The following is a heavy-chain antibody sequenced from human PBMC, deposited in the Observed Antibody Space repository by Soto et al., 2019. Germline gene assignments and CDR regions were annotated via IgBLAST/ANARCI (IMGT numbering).Heavy chain of an antibody. J-gene: IGHJ6*02. CDR2: SIPIFGTA. D-gene: IGHD5-18*01. Sequence: QVQLVQSGAEVKKPGSSVKVSCKASGGTFNNYPITWVRQAPGQGLEWMGGSIPIFGTANYAQKFQDRVTITVDESTRTAFMELSSLRSEDTAIYYCARGRGYTGDDHYYYFDMDVWGQGTAVNVSS. CDR1: GGTFNNYP. V-gene: IGHV1-69*01. CDR3: ARGRGYTGDDHYYYFDMDV.